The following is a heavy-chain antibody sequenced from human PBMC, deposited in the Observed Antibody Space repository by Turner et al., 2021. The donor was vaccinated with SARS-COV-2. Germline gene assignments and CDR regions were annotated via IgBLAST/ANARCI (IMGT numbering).Heavy chain of an antibody. V-gene: IGHV3-23*01. Sequence: EVQLLESGGGLVQPGGSLRLSCAASGFTFSSYAMSWVRQAPGKGLEWVSAISGSGGTTYYADSVKGRFTISRDNSKNTLFLQMNSLRAEDTAVYYCAKDKSAEDYYDSSGYYGGGAFDIWGQGTMVTVSS. CDR2: ISGSGGTT. D-gene: IGHD3-22*01. CDR1: GFTFSSYA. J-gene: IGHJ3*02. CDR3: AKDKSAEDYYDSSGYYGGGAFDI.